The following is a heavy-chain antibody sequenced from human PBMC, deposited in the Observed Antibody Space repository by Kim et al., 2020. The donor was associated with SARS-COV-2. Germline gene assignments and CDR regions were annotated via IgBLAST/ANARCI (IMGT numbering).Heavy chain of an antibody. D-gene: IGHD1-26*01. Sequence: GGSLRLSCAASGFTFSSYGMHWVRQAPGKGLEWVAVISYDGSNKYYADSVKGRFTISRDNSKNTLYLQMNSLRAEDTAVYYCAKSSIVGATRLYYFDYWGQGTLVTVSS. CDR1: GFTFSSYG. V-gene: IGHV3-30*18. J-gene: IGHJ4*02. CDR2: ISYDGSNK. CDR3: AKSSIVGATRLYYFDY.